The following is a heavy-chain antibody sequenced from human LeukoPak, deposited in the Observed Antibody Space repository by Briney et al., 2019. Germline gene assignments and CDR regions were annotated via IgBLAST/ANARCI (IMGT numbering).Heavy chain of an antibody. D-gene: IGHD3-16*01. J-gene: IGHJ4*02. V-gene: IGHV4-39*01. Sequence: SETLSLTCTVSGGSISSSSYYWGWIRQPPGKGLEWIGSIYYSGSTYYNPSLKSRVTISVDTSKNQFSLKLSSVTAADTAVYYCARRRRYDYVWGSHDYWSQGTLVTVSS. CDR1: GGSISSSSYY. CDR3: ARRRRYDYVWGSHDY. CDR2: IYYSGST.